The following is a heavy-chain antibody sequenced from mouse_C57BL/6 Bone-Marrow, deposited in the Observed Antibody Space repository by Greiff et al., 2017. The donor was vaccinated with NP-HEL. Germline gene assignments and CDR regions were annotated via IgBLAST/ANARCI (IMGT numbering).Heavy chain of an antibody. V-gene: IGHV1-82*01. D-gene: IGHD2-4*01. CDR2: IYPGDGDT. Sequence: QVQLQQSGPELVKPGASVKISCKASGYAFSSSWMNWVKQRPGKGLEWIGRIYPGDGDTNYNGKFKGKATLTADKSSSTAYMQLSSLTSEDSAVYFCARSGGGDYYWYFDVWGTGTAVTVSS. CDR1: GYAFSSSW. J-gene: IGHJ1*03. CDR3: ARSGGGDYYWYFDV.